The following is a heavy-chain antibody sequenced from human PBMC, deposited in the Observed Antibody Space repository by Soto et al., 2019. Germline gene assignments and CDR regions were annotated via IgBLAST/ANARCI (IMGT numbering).Heavy chain of an antibody. CDR1: GFTVSSNY. Sequence: GGSLRLSCAAYGFTVSSNYMSWFRQAPGKGLEWVSVIYSGGSTYYADSVKGRFTISRDNSKNTLYLQMNSLRAEDTAVYYCAIDRVKRIQLCLSYLDVWGKGKKVTVYS. D-gene: IGHD5-18*01. V-gene: IGHV3-66*01. J-gene: IGHJ6*03. CDR2: IYSGGST. CDR3: AIDRVKRIQLCLSYLDV.